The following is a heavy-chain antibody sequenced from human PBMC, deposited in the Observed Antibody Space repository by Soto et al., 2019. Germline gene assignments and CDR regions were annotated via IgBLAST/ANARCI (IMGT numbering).Heavy chain of an antibody. CDR3: ARGSTYSTYYFDY. CDR2: ISTYNGNT. J-gene: IGHJ4*02. V-gene: IGHV1-18*01. D-gene: IGHD2-21*01. CDR1: GYAFTIYY. Sequence: ASVKVSCRASGYAFTIYYINWVRQAPGQGLEWMGWISTYNGNTNYAQKLQGRVTMTTDTSTSTAYMELRSLRSDDTAVYYCARGSTYSTYYFDYWGQGALVTVSS.